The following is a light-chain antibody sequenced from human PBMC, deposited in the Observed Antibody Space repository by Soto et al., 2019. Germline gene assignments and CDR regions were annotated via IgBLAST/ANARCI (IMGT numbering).Light chain of an antibody. CDR3: QQYNTFWT. CDR2: DAS. CDR1: QNINTW. Sequence: DIQMTQSPSTLSGSVGDRVTITCRASQNINTWVAWYQQKPGKAPKLQIYDASSLESGVPSRVSGSGSGTEFTLTISSLQPDDFATYYCQQYNTFWTFGPGTKVDIK. J-gene: IGKJ1*01. V-gene: IGKV1-5*01.